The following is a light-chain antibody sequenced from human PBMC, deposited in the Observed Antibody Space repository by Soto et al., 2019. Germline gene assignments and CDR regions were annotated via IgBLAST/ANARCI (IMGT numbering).Light chain of an antibody. J-gene: IGLJ1*01. V-gene: IGLV2-14*01. Sequence: QSVLTQPASVSGSPGQSITISCTGTSSDVGAYNYVSWYQQHPGKAPKLLIYDVRYRPSGVSNRFSCSKSGNTASLIISGLQDEDEADYYCSSFTSRHTYVFGSGTKVTVL. CDR2: DVR. CDR3: SSFTSRHTYV. CDR1: SSDVGAYNY.